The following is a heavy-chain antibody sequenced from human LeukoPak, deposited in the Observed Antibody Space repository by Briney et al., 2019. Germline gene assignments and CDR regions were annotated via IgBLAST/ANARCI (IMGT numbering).Heavy chain of an antibody. CDR3: ARDRGGYSYGYFDS. CDR1: GYIFSSYG. D-gene: IGHD5-18*01. J-gene: IGHJ4*02. CDR2: ISAYSGDT. Sequence: GASVKVSCKTSGYIFSSYGFSWVRQAPGQGLEWMRWISAYSGDTNYAQKLQGRVTMTTDTSTNTAYMELRSLRSDDTAVYYCARDRGGYSYGYFDSWGQGTLVTVSS. V-gene: IGHV1-18*01.